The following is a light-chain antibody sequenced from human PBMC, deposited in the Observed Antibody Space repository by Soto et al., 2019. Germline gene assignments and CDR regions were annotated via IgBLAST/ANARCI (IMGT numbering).Light chain of an antibody. CDR2: WAS. V-gene: IGKV4-1*01. CDR1: QSIFYSSNNKNY. J-gene: IGKJ1*01. Sequence: DIVITQSPDSLAVSLCERATINCKSSQSIFYSSNNKNYLAWFQQKPGQPPKLLIYWASTRESGVPDRFSGSGSGTDFTLTISRLEPEDFAVYYCQQYGRTFGQGTKVDI. CDR3: QQYGRT.